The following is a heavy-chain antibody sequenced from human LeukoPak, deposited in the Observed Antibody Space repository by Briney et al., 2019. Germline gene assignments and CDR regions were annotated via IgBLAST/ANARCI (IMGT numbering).Heavy chain of an antibody. CDR1: GGSFSGYY. J-gene: IGHJ4*02. Sequence: PSETLSLTCAVHGGSFSGYYWSWIRQPPEKGLEWIGEINHSGSTNYNPSLKSRVAISVDMSKSQFSLNLTSVSAADTAVYYCATRGYSGYDCGYWGQGTLVTVSS. CDR2: INHSGST. D-gene: IGHD5-12*01. CDR3: ATRGYSGYDCGY. V-gene: IGHV4-34*01.